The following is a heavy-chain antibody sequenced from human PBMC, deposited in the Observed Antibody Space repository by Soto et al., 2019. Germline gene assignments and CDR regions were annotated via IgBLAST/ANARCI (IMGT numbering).Heavy chain of an antibody. Sequence: QITLKESGPTLVRPTQPLTLTCTFSGFSLSTGGMGVGWIRQPPGKALEWLASIHWNDDKRYSPSLESRLTITKDTSKNQVVLTMTNMDPVDTATYYCAYNPRYYSDSKGQKAGAFDLWGQGTLFTVSS. CDR3: AYNPRYYSDSKGQKAGAFDL. CDR1: GFSLSTGGMG. J-gene: IGHJ3*01. CDR2: IHWNDDK. V-gene: IGHV2-5*01. D-gene: IGHD3-22*01.